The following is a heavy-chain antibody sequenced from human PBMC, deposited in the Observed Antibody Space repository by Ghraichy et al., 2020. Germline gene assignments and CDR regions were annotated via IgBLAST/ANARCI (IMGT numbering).Heavy chain of an antibody. CDR3: ARGESATYFD. V-gene: IGHV4-59*01. Sequence: SETLSLTCTVSGDSINDYYLSWIRQPPGKGLEWIGYIYYSGRADYNPSLKGRVAISVDRPKNQFSLKLNSVTAADTATYYCARGESATYFDGGQGTLVTVSS. D-gene: IGHD3-9*01. CDR1: GDSINDYY. J-gene: IGHJ4*02. CDR2: IYYSGRA.